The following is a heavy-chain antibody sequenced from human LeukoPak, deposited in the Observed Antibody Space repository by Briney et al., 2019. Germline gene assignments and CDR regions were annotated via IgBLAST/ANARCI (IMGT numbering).Heavy chain of an antibody. V-gene: IGHV1-18*01. Sequence: GASVKVSCKASGYTFTSYGISWERQAPGQGLEWMGWISAYNGNTNYAQKLQGRVTMTTDISTSTAYMELRSLRSDDTAVYYCARDGPEEVDYYYYGMDVWGQGTTVTVSS. CDR1: GYTFTSYG. CDR3: ARDGPEEVDYYYYGMDV. J-gene: IGHJ6*02. D-gene: IGHD1-14*01. CDR2: ISAYNGNT.